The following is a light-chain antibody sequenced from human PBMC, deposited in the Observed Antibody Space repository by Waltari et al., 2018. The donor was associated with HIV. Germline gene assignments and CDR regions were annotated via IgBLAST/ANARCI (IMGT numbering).Light chain of an antibody. Sequence: QSALIQLASVSGSPGQSVTIPCTGTTRYFNDNKYVSWYQQHPGRAPKLIIFEVSYRPSGVSDRFSGSKSGSTASLTISGLQTEDEADYYCSSYKTRNSVVFGGGTELIV. CDR1: TRYFNDNKY. V-gene: IGLV2-14*01. J-gene: IGLJ2*01. CDR3: SSYKTRNSVV. CDR2: EVS.